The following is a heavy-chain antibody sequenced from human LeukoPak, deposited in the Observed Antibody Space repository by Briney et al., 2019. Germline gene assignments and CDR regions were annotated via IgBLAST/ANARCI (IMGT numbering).Heavy chain of an antibody. Sequence: SETLSLTCTVSGGSISSSSYYWGWIRQPPGKGLEWIGSTYYSGSTYYNPSLKSRVTISVDTSKNQFSLKLSSVTAADTAVYYCASYCGSTSCYYYFQHWGQGTLVTVSS. CDR2: TYYSGST. CDR1: GGSISSSSYY. CDR3: ASYCGSTSCYYYFQH. J-gene: IGHJ1*01. D-gene: IGHD2-2*01. V-gene: IGHV4-39*07.